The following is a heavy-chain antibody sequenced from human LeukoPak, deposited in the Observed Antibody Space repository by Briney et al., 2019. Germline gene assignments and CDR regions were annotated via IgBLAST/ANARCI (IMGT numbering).Heavy chain of an antibody. J-gene: IGHJ6*03. D-gene: IGHD2-8*01. Sequence: VASVKVSCKASGYTFTGYYMHWVRQAPGQGLEWMGWINPNSGGTNYAQKFQGRVTMTRDTSISTAYMELSRLRSDDTAVYYCASNGNGGGYYYMDVWGKGTTVTVSS. CDR2: INPNSGGT. CDR3: ASNGNGGGYYYMDV. CDR1: GYTFTGYY. V-gene: IGHV1-2*02.